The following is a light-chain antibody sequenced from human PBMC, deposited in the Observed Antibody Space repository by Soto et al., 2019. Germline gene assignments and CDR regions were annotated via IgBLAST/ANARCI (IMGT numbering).Light chain of an antibody. CDR3: QQSYSTPWT. V-gene: IGKV1-39*01. CDR2: TAS. Sequence: DIQMTQSPSSLSASVGARVTITCRASQNIKNYLSWYQQKPGKAPKLLIYTASSLQSGAPSRFSGSGFGTDFSLTIDSLQPEDFASYYCQQSYSTPWTFGRGTKVDIK. CDR1: QNIKNY. J-gene: IGKJ1*01.